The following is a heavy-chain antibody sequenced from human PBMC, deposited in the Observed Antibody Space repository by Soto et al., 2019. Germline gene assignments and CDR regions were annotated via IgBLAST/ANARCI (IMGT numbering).Heavy chain of an antibody. J-gene: IGHJ3*02. D-gene: IGHD3-22*01. Sequence: SETLSLTCAVSGGSISNCYWSWIRQSPGRGLEWIGYISNTGNTHYDPSLKGRFTIALDTSKNQFSLKLTSVTAADTAVYFCASGDPDYYASPGVFDIWGQGTMVTVSS. CDR3: ASGDPDYYASPGVFDI. V-gene: IGHV4-59*01. CDR1: GGSISNCY. CDR2: ISNTGNT.